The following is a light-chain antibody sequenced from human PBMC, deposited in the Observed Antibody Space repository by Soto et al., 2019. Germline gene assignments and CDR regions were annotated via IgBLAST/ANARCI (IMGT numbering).Light chain of an antibody. CDR2: AAS. Sequence: DIQMTQSPSSLSASVGDTVTITCRASQDINNYLAWYQQKPGRVPKVLIYAASTLQSGVPSRFSAIGSGTYFTLTISSLQPEDVATYYCQKYNRAPLTFGGGTKVEIK. V-gene: IGKV1-27*01. CDR3: QKYNRAPLT. CDR1: QDINNY. J-gene: IGKJ4*01.